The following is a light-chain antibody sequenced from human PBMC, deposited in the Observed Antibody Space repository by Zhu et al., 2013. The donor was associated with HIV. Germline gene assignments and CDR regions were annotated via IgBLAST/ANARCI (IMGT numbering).Light chain of an antibody. CDR2: LAS. V-gene: IGKV2-28*01. CDR1: QSLLHSNGHNY. CDR3: MQGLDRPYT. J-gene: IGKJ2*01. Sequence: DVVMTQSPLSLPVTPGEPASISCRSSQSLLHSNGHNYLAWYLQKAGQSPQVLVYLASIRAPGIPNRFSGRGSGTDFTLTISRVEADDVGIYYCMQGLDRPYTFGQGTKLEI.